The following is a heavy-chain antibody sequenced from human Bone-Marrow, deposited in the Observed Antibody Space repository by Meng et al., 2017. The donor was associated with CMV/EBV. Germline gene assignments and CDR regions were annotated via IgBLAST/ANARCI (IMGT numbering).Heavy chain of an antibody. CDR1: GFTFSSYS. CDR3: ARDPEWLYNYHYYGMDV. Sequence: GESLKISCAASGFTFSSYSMNWVRQAPGKGLEWVSSISSSSSYIYYADSVKGRFTISRDNAKNSLYLQMNSLRAEDTAVCYCARDPEWLYNYHYYGMDVWGQGTTVTVSS. CDR2: ISSSSSYI. D-gene: IGHD3-3*01. V-gene: IGHV3-21*01. J-gene: IGHJ6*02.